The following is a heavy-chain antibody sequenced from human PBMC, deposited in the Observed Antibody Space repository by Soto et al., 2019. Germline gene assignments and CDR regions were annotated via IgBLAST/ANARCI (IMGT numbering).Heavy chain of an antibody. D-gene: IGHD1-26*01. CDR3: AREGASGFGMDV. CDR1: GGSIRSNY. V-gene: IGHV4-4*07. J-gene: IGHJ6*02. Sequence: SETLSLTCNVSGGSIRSNYWSWIRQPAGKALEWIGRIYTSGTTNYNPSLKSRATMLIDTSKNQFSLILSSVTAADTGVYYCAREGASGFGMDVWGQGTTVTVSS. CDR2: IYTSGTT.